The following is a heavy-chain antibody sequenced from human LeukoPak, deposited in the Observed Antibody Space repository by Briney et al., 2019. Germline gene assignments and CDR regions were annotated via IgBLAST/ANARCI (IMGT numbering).Heavy chain of an antibody. J-gene: IGHJ4*02. CDR3: ARGYSSSWSPFDY. Sequence: ASVKVSCKASGYTFTNYVISWEPQAPGHRLKWMGGISAYNGNTNYAQKLQGRVTITAYKSTSTAYLELSSLRSEDTAVYYCARGYSSSWSPFDYWGQGTLVTVSS. V-gene: IGHV1-18*01. CDR2: ISAYNGNT. CDR1: GYTFTNYV. D-gene: IGHD6-13*01.